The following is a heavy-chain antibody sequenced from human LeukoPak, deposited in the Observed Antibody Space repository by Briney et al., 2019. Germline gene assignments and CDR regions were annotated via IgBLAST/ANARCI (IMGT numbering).Heavy chain of an antibody. CDR1: GGSFSGYY. J-gene: IGHJ4*02. CDR2: INHSGST. CDR3: ARGLSPRINMVRGVRPPFRGVFDY. D-gene: IGHD3-10*01. V-gene: IGHV4-34*01. Sequence: SEALSLTCAVYGGSFSGYYWSWIRQPPGKGLEWIGEINHSGSTNYNPSLKSRVTISVDTSKNQFSLKLSSVTAADTAVYYCARGLSPRINMVRGVRPPFRGVFDYWGQGTLVTVSS.